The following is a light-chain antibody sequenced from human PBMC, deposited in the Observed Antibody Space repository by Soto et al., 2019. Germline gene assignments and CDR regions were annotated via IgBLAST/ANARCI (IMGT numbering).Light chain of an antibody. Sequence: DVVLIQSPLSLSVTPGEAAYISCRSSQSLLNSNGYNYVDWYVQKPGQSPQLLIYLSSNRASGGHDRFSGSGSVTDFTLKISRVEAEDRGLYYCMQALEIPLTFGGGIKVEI. CDR1: QSLLNSNGYNY. V-gene: IGKV2-28*01. J-gene: IGKJ4*01. CDR3: MQALEIPLT. CDR2: LSS.